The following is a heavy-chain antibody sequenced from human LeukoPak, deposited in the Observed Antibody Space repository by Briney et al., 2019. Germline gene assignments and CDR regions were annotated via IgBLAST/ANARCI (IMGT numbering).Heavy chain of an antibody. J-gene: IGHJ3*02. D-gene: IGHD3-10*01. CDR3: ARDQLLWFGDPYDAFDI. V-gene: IGHV3-7*03. CDR1: GFTFSSYW. Sequence: GGSLRLSCAASGFTFSSYWMNWARQAPGKGLEWVASINHNGNVNYYVDSVKGRFTISRDNAKNSLYLQMSNLRAEDTAVYYCARDQLLWFGDPYDAFDIWGQGTMVTVSS. CDR2: INHNGNVN.